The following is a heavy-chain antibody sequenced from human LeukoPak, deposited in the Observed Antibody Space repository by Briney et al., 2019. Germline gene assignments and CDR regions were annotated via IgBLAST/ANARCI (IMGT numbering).Heavy chain of an antibody. Sequence: VASVKVSCKASGYTFTSYGISWVRQAPGQGLEWMGWVSAYNGNTNYAQKLQGRVTMTTDTSTSTAYMELRSLRSDDTAVYYCARARQNRYFDWLPSPLPNYYYYYMDVWGKGTTVTVSS. CDR1: GYTFTSYG. CDR3: ARARQNRYFDWLPSPLPNYYYYYMDV. V-gene: IGHV1-18*01. D-gene: IGHD3-9*01. J-gene: IGHJ6*03. CDR2: VSAYNGNT.